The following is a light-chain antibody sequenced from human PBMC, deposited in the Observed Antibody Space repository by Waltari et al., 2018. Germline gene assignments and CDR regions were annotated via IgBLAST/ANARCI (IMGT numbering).Light chain of an antibody. CDR1: HSVNEY. CDR3: QQRSNWPPIP. Sequence: EIVLTQSPGTLSLSPGETANLSCRASHSVNEYLAWYQQKPAQAPRLLIYNASKRATGIPARFSGSGSGTDFPLTISSLEPEDSAVDYCQQRSNWPPIPFGQGTRLEIK. J-gene: IGKJ5*01. CDR2: NAS. V-gene: IGKV3-11*01.